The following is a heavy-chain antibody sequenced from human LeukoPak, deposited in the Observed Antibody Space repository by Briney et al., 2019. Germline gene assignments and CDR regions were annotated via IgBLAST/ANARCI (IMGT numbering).Heavy chain of an antibody. CDR1: GYTFTSYA. CDR3: ARDRIVATIPREDYYYYGMDV. CDR2: INAGNGNT. V-gene: IGHV1-3*01. D-gene: IGHD5-12*01. J-gene: IGHJ6*02. Sequence: ASVKVSCNASGYTFTSYAMHWVRQAPGQRLEWMGWINAGNGNTKYSQKFQGRVTITRDTSASTAYMELSSLRSEDTAVYYCARDRIVATIPREDYYYYGMDVWGQGTTVTVSS.